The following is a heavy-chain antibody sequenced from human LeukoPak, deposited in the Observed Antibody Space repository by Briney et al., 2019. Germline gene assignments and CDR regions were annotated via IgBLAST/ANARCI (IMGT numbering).Heavy chain of an antibody. CDR3: ARGGGIFGVLTTAYYYGMDV. CDR1: GYTFTSYG. J-gene: IGHJ6*02. V-gene: IGHV1-18*01. Sequence: ASVKVSCKASGYTFTSYGISWVRQAPGQGLEWMGWISAYNGNTNCAQKLQGRVTMTSDTSTSTAYMELRSLRSDDTAVYYCARGGGIFGVLTTAYYYGMDVWGQGTSVTVSS. CDR2: ISAYNGNT. D-gene: IGHD3-3*01.